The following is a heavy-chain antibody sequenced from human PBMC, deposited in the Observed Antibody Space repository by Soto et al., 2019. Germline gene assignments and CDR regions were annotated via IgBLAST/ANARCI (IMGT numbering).Heavy chain of an antibody. CDR2: IYYIGST. CDR3: ARGSYYYDSSGPSDAFDI. D-gene: IGHD3-22*01. CDR1: GGSISSGDYY. V-gene: IGHV4-30-4*01. Sequence: SETLSLTCTVSGGSISSGDYYWSWIRQPPGKGLEWIGYIYYIGSTYYNPSLKSRVTISVDTSKNQFSLKLSSVTAADTAVYYCARGSYYYDSSGPSDAFDIWGQGTMVTVSS. J-gene: IGHJ3*02.